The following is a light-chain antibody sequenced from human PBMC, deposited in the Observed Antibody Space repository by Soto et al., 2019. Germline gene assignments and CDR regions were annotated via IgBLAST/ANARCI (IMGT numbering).Light chain of an antibody. V-gene: IGLV2-8*01. CDR3: SSYADSHYLEVV. CDR2: EVI. CDR1: SSDVGSCKY. J-gene: IGLJ2*01. Sequence: QSAMTQPPSASGSPGQSVTISCTGTSSDVGSCKYVSWYQQHPGKAPKLMIYEVIKRPSGVPDRFSGSKSGNTASLTVSGLQAEDEAYYYCSSYADSHYLEVVFGGGTKLPVL.